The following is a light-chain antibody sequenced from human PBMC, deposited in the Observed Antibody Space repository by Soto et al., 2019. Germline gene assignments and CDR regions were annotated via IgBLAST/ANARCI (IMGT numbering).Light chain of an antibody. CDR3: QQYHSYWT. CDR1: QNIRSR. CDR2: DAS. Sequence: HTPHSPSTLPASVVDRVTITCRASQNIRSRLAWFQQKPGKAPKLLIYDASSLESGVPQRFSGSGSGTEFTLTISSLQTDDFSTYYCQQYHSYWTFGQGTKVDIK. J-gene: IGKJ1*01. V-gene: IGKV1-5*01.